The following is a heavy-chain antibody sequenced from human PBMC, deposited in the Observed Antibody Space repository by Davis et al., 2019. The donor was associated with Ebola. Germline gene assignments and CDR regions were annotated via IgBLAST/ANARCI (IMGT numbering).Heavy chain of an antibody. CDR1: GFTFSSYS. CDR2: ISSSSSTI. CDR3: ARQDVVPAARSYWYFDL. D-gene: IGHD2-2*01. J-gene: IGHJ2*01. V-gene: IGHV3-48*04. Sequence: PGGSLRLSCAASGFTFSSYSMNWVRQAPGKGLEWVLYISSSSSTIYYADSVKGRFTISRDNAKNSLYLQMNSLRAEDTAVYYCARQDVVPAARSYWYFDLWGRGTLVTVSS.